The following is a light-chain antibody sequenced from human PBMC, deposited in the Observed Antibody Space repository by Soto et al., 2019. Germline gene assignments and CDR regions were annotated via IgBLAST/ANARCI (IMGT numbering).Light chain of an antibody. CDR3: QQSYSTLYT. CDR1: QSISSY. Sequence: DIQMTQSPSSLSASVGDRVTITCRASQSISSYLNWYQQKPGKAPKLLIYAASSLKSGVPSRFSGSGSRTDFTLTISSLQPEDFATYYCQQSYSTLYTFGQGTKLEIK. CDR2: AAS. V-gene: IGKV1-39*01. J-gene: IGKJ2*01.